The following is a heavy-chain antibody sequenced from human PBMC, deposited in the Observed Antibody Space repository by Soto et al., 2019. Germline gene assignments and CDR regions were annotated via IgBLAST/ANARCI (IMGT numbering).Heavy chain of an antibody. CDR2: IYPGDSET. Sequence: GESLKISCEGSGYRFTSYWIGWVRQMPGKGLEWMGVIYPGDSETRYSPSFEGQVSISADKSISTAYLQWNSLEASDSAMYYCVSSIAAAGGDGYYFYAMDVWGQGTTVTVSS. J-gene: IGHJ6*02. CDR3: VSSIAAAGGDGYYFYAMDV. V-gene: IGHV5-51*01. CDR1: GYRFTSYW. D-gene: IGHD6-13*01.